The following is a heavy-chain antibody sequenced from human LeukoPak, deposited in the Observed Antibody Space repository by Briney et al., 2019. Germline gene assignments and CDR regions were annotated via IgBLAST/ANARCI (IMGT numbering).Heavy chain of an antibody. CDR3: ARPNSSGWLFDY. D-gene: IGHD6-19*01. Sequence: ASVTVSCTGSGYTFTSYDINWVRQATEQGLEWMGWMNPNSGNTGYAQKFQGRVTITRNTSISTAYMELSSLRSEDTAVYYCARPNSSGWLFDYWGQGTLVTVSS. J-gene: IGHJ4*02. CDR1: GYTFTSYD. CDR2: MNPNSGNT. V-gene: IGHV1-8*03.